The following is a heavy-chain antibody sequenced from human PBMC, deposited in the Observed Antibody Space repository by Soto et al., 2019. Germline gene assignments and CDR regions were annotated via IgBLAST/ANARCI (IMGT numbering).Heavy chain of an antibody. V-gene: IGHV3-30*08. CDR2: ISYAGSNK. J-gene: IGHJ4*02. CDR1: AFTFRRYD. CDR3: ANSAGYSYVWSGNLKPYYFDY. D-gene: IGHD3-3*01. Sequence: GRALRLPWAASAFTFRRYDKHWVRQPPAKAIEWVAAISYAGSNKYYADSVKGRVTISRDNSKNTLYPQMNGLRAEDTAVDYYANSAGYSYVWSGNLKPYYFDYWDQGTLVTVSS.